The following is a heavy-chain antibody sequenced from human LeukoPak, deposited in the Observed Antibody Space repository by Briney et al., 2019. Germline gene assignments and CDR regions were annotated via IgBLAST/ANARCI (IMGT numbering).Heavy chain of an antibody. Sequence: PGGSLRLSCAASGFTFSSYGMHWVRQAPGKGLEWVAVISYDGSNKYYADSVKGRFTVSRDNSKNTLYLQMNSLRAEDTAVYYCAKSIVGAYDAFDIWGQGTMVTVSS. D-gene: IGHD1-26*01. V-gene: IGHV3-30*18. CDR3: AKSIVGAYDAFDI. CDR1: GFTFSSYG. J-gene: IGHJ3*02. CDR2: ISYDGSNK.